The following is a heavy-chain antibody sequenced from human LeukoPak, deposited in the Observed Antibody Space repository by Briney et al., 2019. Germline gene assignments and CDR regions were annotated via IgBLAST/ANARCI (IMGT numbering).Heavy chain of an antibody. Sequence: SETLSLTCTVSGGSISSYYWSWIRQPPGKGLEWIGYIYYSGSTNYNPSLKSRVTISVDTSKNQFSLKLSSVTAADTAVYYCARDRGDGYNPPTHFDYWGQGTLVTVSS. CDR2: IYYSGST. CDR1: GGSISSYY. CDR3: ARDRGDGYNPPTHFDY. J-gene: IGHJ4*02. D-gene: IGHD5-24*01. V-gene: IGHV4-59*01.